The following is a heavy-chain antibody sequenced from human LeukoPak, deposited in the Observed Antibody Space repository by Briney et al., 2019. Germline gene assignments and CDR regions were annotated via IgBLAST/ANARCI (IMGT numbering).Heavy chain of an antibody. CDR3: AKSLAMSASGVEY. CDR1: GFTFSSYE. J-gene: IGHJ4*02. CDR2: TSGSGFNR. Sequence: GGSLRLSCAASGFTFSSYEMNWVRQAPGKGLQWVSGTSGSGFNRYYADSVKGRFTISRDNSKNTLYLQMNSLRAEDTAIYYCAKSLAMSASGVEYWGQGNLVAVSS. V-gene: IGHV3-23*01.